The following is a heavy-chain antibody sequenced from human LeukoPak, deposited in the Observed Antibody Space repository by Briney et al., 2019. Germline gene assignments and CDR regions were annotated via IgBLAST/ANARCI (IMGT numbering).Heavy chain of an antibody. V-gene: IGHV3-23*01. CDR2: ISGSGGST. CDR3: ARGVPYDSWSGPHYSDY. D-gene: IGHD3-3*01. Sequence: GGSLRLSYAGSGFTFSRYGMTWVRQAPGRGLEWVSGISGSGGSTHYADSVKGQFTISRDNSRTTLYLQMNSLRAEDTAVYYCARGVPYDSWSGPHYSDYWGQGTLVTVSS. J-gene: IGHJ4*02. CDR1: GFTFSRYG.